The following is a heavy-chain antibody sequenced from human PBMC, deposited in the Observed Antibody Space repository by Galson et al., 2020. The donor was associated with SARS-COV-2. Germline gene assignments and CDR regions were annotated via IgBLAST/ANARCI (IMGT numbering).Heavy chain of an antibody. CDR2: ISPNSGST. V-gene: IGHV1-2*02. J-gene: IGHJ4*02. CDR3: AKDRYDFWGGIFGVIPHYFDY. Sequence: ASVKVSCTTSGYTFADYDIHWVRQAPGQGLEWMGWISPNSGSTKYAQNFQDRNTMARDTSINTAYMELSRLKFDDTAVYYCAKDRYDFWGGIFGVIPHYFDYWGQGTLITVSA. CDR1: GYTFADYD. D-gene: IGHD3-3*01.